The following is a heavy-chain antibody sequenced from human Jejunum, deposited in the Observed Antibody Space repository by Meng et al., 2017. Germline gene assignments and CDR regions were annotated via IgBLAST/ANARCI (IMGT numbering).Heavy chain of an antibody. Sequence: GESLKISCATSGFTFNTYVLTWVRQAPGKGLEWVSTITEYGVTFYADSVKGRFTISRDNSKNTVYLQMNSLRAEDTAVYYCTRSDIIELVPELGGYWGQGTLVTVSS. CDR3: TRSDIIELVPELGGY. CDR2: ITEYGVT. V-gene: IGHV3-23*01. CDR1: GFTFNTYV. J-gene: IGHJ4*02. D-gene: IGHD2-15*01.